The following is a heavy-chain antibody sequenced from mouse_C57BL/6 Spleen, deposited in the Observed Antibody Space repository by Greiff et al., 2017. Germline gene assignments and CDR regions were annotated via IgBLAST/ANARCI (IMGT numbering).Heavy chain of an antibody. Sequence: VMLVESGGGLVKPGGSLKLSCAASGFTFSSYAMSWVRQTPEKRLEWVATISDGGSYTYYPDNVKGRFTISRDNAKNNLYLQMSHLKSEDTAMYYCARDYYYGSSPFAYWGQGTLVTVSA. CDR2: ISDGGSYT. CDR1: GFTFSSYA. V-gene: IGHV5-4*01. CDR3: ARDYYYGSSPFAY. J-gene: IGHJ3*01. D-gene: IGHD1-1*01.